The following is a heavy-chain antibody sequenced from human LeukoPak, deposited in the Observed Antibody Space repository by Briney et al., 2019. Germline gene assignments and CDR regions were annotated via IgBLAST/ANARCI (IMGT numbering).Heavy chain of an antibody. J-gene: IGHJ4*02. V-gene: IGHV4-34*01. Sequence: SETLSLTCAVYGGSFSGYYWSWIRQPPGKGLEWIGEINHSGSTNYNPSLKSRVTISVDTSKNQFSLKLSSVTAADTAVYYCARSGYGSGRGRRFLDYWGQGTLVTVPS. CDR2: INHSGST. D-gene: IGHD3-10*01. CDR1: GGSFSGYY. CDR3: ARSGYGSGRGRRFLDY.